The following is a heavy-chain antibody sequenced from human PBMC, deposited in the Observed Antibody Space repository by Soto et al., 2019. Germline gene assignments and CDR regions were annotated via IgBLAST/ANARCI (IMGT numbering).Heavy chain of an antibody. D-gene: IGHD3-22*01. CDR1: GGSISSYY. V-gene: IGHV4-4*07. Sequence: PSETLSLTCTVSGGSISSYYWSWIRQPAGKGLEWIGRIYTSGSTNYNPSLKSRVTMSVDTSNNKFSLKLSSVTAADTAVYYCARPYYDSSGRNWFDPWGQGTLVTVSS. CDR2: IYTSGST. J-gene: IGHJ5*02. CDR3: ARPYYDSSGRNWFDP.